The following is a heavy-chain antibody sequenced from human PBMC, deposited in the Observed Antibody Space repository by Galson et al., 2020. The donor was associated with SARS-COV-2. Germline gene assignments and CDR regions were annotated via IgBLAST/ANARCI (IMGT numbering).Heavy chain of an antibody. CDR1: GGSVSSYSYY. Sequence: SETLSLTCTVSGGSVSSYSYYWGWIRQPPGKGLEWIGSIYYSGSTYYNPSLKSRVTISVDTSKNQFSLKLSSVTAADTAVYYCVRLGIDSSGFKDNSYLYGMDVWGQGTTVTVSS. J-gene: IGHJ6*02. D-gene: IGHD3-22*01. CDR3: VRLGIDSSGFKDNSYLYGMDV. CDR2: IYYSGST. V-gene: IGHV4-39*01.